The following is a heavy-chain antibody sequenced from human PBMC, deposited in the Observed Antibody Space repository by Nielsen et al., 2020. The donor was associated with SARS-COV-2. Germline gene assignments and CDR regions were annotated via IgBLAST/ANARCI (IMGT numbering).Heavy chain of an antibody. D-gene: IGHD4-17*01. Sequence: GESLKISCAASGFAFSNDVMHWVRQAPGKGLEWVAGIWYDGSKKYYADSVKGRFTISRDNSKNTLYLQMNSLRAEDTAVYYCVRDVRPYGDDGLKWFDPWGQGTLVTVSS. CDR1: GFAFSNDV. CDR2: IWYDGSKK. V-gene: IGHV3-33*01. J-gene: IGHJ5*02. CDR3: VRDVRPYGDDGLKWFDP.